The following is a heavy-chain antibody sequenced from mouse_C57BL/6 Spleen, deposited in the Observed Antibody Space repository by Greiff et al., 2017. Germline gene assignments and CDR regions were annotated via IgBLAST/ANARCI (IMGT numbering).Heavy chain of an antibody. V-gene: IGHV5-17*01. CDR1: GFTFSDYG. CDR2: ISSGSSTI. CDR3: ARKDGYYAMDY. D-gene: IGHD2-3*01. J-gene: IGHJ4*01. Sequence: EVQLKESGGGLVKPGGSLKLSCAASGFTFSDYGMHWVRQAPEKGLEWVAYISSGSSTIYYADTVKGRFTISRENAKNTLFLQMTSLRSEDTAMYYCARKDGYYAMDYWGQGTSVTVSS.